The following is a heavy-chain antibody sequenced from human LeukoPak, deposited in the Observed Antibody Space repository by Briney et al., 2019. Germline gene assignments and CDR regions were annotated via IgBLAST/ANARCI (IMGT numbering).Heavy chain of an antibody. J-gene: IGHJ4*02. D-gene: IGHD5-12*01. V-gene: IGHV3-33*01. CDR1: GFTFSSYG. CDR3: ARDRGYRVSSLDY. Sequence: GGSLRLSCAASGFTFSSYGMHWVRQAPGKGLEWVAVIWYDESNKDYADSVKGRFTISRDISKNTLYLQMNSLRGGDTAVYYCARDRGYRVSSLDYWGQGTLVTVSS. CDR2: IWYDESNK.